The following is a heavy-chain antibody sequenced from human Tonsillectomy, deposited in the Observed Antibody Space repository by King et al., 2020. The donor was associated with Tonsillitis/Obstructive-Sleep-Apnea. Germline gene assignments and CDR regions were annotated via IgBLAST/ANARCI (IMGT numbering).Heavy chain of an antibody. D-gene: IGHD6-19*01. CDR3: ARDATYGSGWYSDAFDV. V-gene: IGHV4-61*08. CDR1: GGSVSRGDYY. Sequence: VQLQESGPGLVKPSETLSLTCTVSGGSVSRGDYYWSWIRQPPGKRLEWIVYMYYSGSTNYNPSLKSRVTISVDTSKNQFSLKLRSGTAADTAIYYCARDATYGSGWYSDAFDVWGQGTMVTVSS. CDR2: MYYSGST. J-gene: IGHJ3*01.